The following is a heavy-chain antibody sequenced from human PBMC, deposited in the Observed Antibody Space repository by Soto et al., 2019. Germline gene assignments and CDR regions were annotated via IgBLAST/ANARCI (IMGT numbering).Heavy chain of an antibody. Sequence: ASVKVSCKASGYTFSRYGISWVRQAPGQGLEWMAWTSANNDDTNYAEKLQGRVALTTDVSTGTAYMELWSLRSDDTAVYYCAIDERKTCLSSTGYYFDYWG. J-gene: IGHJ4*01. CDR3: AIDERKTCLSSTGYYFDY. V-gene: IGHV1-18*04. D-gene: IGHD2-2*01. CDR2: TSANNDDT. CDR1: GYTFSRYG.